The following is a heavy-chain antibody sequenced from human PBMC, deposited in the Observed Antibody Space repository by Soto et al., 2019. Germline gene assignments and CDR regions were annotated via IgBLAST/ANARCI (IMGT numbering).Heavy chain of an antibody. J-gene: IGHJ6*02. D-gene: IGHD3-10*01. V-gene: IGHV4-31*03. CDR3: ARGGGYRVIWLGELFHYGMDV. Sequence: SETLSLTCTVSGGSISSGGYYWSWIRQHPGKGLEWIGYIYYSGSTYYNPSLKSRVTISVDTSKNQFSLKLSSVTAADTAVYYCARGGGYRVIWLGELFHYGMDVWGQGTKVTVYS. CDR1: GGSISSGGYY. CDR2: IYYSGST.